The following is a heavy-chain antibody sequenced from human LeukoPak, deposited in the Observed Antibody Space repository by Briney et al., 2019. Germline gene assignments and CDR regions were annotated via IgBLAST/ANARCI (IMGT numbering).Heavy chain of an antibody. Sequence: VSVKVSCKASGYTFASYGFSWVRQAPGQGLEWMGWISAYNGHRTYAQNFQGRVSMTTDSSTNTAYMELRSLRPDDTAVYYCARDQGGGNCDFWGQGSLVTVSS. CDR3: ARDQGGGNCDF. CDR1: GYTFASYG. J-gene: IGHJ4*02. CDR2: ISAYNGHR. V-gene: IGHV1-18*01. D-gene: IGHD2-21*01.